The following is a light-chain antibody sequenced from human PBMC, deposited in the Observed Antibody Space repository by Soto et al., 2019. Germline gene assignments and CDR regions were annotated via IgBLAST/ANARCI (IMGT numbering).Light chain of an antibody. Sequence: QSVLTQPPSVSGAPGQRVTISCTGSSSNIGAGYDVHWYQQLPGTAPKLLIYGNSNRPSGVPDRFSGSKSGTSASLAITGLGGEVGANYSCQPYESRLCGYVFGPGTKLPV. J-gene: IGLJ1*01. V-gene: IGLV1-40*01. CDR2: GNS. CDR1: SSNIGAGYD. CDR3: QPYESRLCGYV.